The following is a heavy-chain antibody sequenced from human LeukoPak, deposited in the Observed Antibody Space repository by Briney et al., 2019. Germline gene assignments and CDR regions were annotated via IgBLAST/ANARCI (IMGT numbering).Heavy chain of an antibody. D-gene: IGHD6-19*01. CDR3: ARDKLYSSGFNWFDP. J-gene: IGHJ5*02. CDR1: GGSISSYY. V-gene: IGHV4-4*07. CDR2: IYTSGST. Sequence: PSETLSLTCTVSGGSISSYYWSWIRQPAGKGLEWIGRIYTSGSTNYNPSLKSRVTMSVDTSKNQFSLKLSSVTAADTAVYYCARDKLYSSGFNWFDPWGQGTLVTVSS.